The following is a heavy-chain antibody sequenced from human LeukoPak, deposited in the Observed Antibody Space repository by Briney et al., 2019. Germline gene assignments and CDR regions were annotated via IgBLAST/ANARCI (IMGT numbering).Heavy chain of an antibody. CDR1: GDSISNYY. Sequence: TSETLSLTCTFSGDSISNYYWNWIRQPPGKGLEWIGYVSHSGSTDYNPSLTSRVTISVDMSKNQFSLKLRSVTAADTAVYYCARAPCGDRSYNWFDPWGQGTLVTVSS. V-gene: IGHV4-59*01. J-gene: IGHJ5*02. D-gene: IGHD2-21*02. CDR3: ARAPCGDRSYNWFDP. CDR2: VSHSGST.